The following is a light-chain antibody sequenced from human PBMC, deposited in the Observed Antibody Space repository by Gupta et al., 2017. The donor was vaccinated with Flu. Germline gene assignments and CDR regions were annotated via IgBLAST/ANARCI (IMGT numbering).Light chain of an antibody. CDR2: KAS. Sequence: DTVTITCRASQSISTWLAWYQQKPGKAPHLLIYKASSLDSGVPSRFSGSGSGTEFTLTISSLQPDDFATYYCQQYKSYSSVTFGQGTKLEIK. V-gene: IGKV1-5*03. CDR3: QQYKSYSSVT. CDR1: QSISTW. J-gene: IGKJ2*01.